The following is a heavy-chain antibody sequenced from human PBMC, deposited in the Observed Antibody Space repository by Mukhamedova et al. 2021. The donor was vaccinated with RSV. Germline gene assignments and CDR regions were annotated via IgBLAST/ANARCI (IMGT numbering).Heavy chain of an antibody. D-gene: IGHD3-22*01. J-gene: IGHJ3*02. Sequence: GQAPGKGLEWMGGFDPEDGETIYAQKFQGRVTMTEDTSTDTAYMELSSLRSEDMAVYYCATVGHYDSSGYYFHAFDIWGQGTMVTV. V-gene: IGHV1-24*01. CDR3: ATVGHYDSSGYYFHAFDI. CDR2: FDPEDGET.